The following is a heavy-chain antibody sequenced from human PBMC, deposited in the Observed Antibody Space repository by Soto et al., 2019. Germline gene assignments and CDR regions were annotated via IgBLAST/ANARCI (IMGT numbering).Heavy chain of an antibody. D-gene: IGHD4-17*01. CDR2: ISYDGSNK. CDR1: GFTFSSYA. CDR3: ARDPDYGLNGFDP. V-gene: IGHV3-30-3*01. J-gene: IGHJ5*02. Sequence: GGSLRLSCAASGFTFSSYAMHWVRQAPGKGLEWVAVISYDGSNKYYADSVKGRFTISRDNSKNTLYLQMNSLRAEDTAVYYCARDPDYGLNGFDPWGKGTLVTVSS.